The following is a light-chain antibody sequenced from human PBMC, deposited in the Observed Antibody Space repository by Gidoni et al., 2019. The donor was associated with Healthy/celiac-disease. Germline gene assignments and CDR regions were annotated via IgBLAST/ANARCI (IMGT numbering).Light chain of an antibody. CDR1: QSISSY. CDR2: AAS. J-gene: IGKJ1*01. CDR3: QQSNSTPRT. Sequence: EIQLTQSSSSLSASVGDRVTITCRASQSISSYLNWYQQKPGKAPKLLIYAASSLQSGVPSRFSGSGSGTDFTLTISSLQPEDFATYYCQQSNSTPRTFGQGTKVEIK. V-gene: IGKV1-39*01.